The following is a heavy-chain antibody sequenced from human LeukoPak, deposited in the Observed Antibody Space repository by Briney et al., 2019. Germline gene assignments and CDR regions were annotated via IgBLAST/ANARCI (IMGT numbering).Heavy chain of an antibody. CDR2: ISGNGGST. J-gene: IGHJ4*02. CDR3: ATDVGATYFFDY. V-gene: IGHV3-23*01. Sequence: GGSLRLSCAASRFTFSSYALSWVSQAQGEGLEWVSAISGNGGSTYYADSVKGRFTISRDNSKNTLYLQMNSLRAEDTAVYYCATDVGATYFFDYWGQGTLVTVSS. CDR1: RFTFSSYA. D-gene: IGHD1-26*01.